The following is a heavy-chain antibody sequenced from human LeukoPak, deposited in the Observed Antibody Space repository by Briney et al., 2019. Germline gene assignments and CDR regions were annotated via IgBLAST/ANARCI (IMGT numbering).Heavy chain of an antibody. CDR3: ARDMVGLAANGNWFDP. CDR2: IATYNGNS. Sequence: ASVKVSCKASGYTFSSYGISWVRQAPGQGLEWMGWIATYNGNSKYAQKDQGRVTMTTDTSTTTAYMELRTLRSDDTAVYYCARDMVGLAANGNWFDPWGQGTLVTVSS. J-gene: IGHJ5*02. CDR1: GYTFSSYG. V-gene: IGHV1-18*01. D-gene: IGHD6-13*01.